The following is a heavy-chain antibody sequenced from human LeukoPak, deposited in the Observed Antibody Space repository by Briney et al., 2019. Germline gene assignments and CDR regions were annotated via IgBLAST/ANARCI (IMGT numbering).Heavy chain of an antibody. CDR2: IKQDGSEK. CDR1: GFTFSSYW. CDR3: ARRIAAAGTGWFDP. Sequence: GGSLRLSCAASGFTFSSYWMSWVRQAPGKGLEWVANIKQDGSEKYYVDSVKGRFTISRDNAKNSLYLRMNSLRAEDTAVYYCARRIAAAGTGWFDPWGQGTLVTVSS. V-gene: IGHV3-7*01. D-gene: IGHD6-13*01. J-gene: IGHJ5*02.